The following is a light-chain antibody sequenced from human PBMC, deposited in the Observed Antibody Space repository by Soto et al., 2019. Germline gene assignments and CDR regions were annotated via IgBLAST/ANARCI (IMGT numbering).Light chain of an antibody. CDR1: QSVSYN. Sequence: EIVMTQSPATLSVSPGETATLSCRASQSVSYNLAWYQQKPGQGPRLLIYGAFTRATGIPARFSGSGSGTEFTLTISRLEPEDFAVYFCQPHGSSPFTFGPGT. CDR3: QPHGSSPFT. J-gene: IGKJ3*01. CDR2: GAF. V-gene: IGKV3-15*01.